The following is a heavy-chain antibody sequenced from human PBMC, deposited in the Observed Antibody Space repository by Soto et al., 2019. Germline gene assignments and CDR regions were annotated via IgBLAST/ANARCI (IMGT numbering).Heavy chain of an antibody. D-gene: IGHD3-22*01. CDR1: GGTFSSYA. CDR3: ASTRANGIVVVTHFDY. V-gene: IGHV1-69*06. CDR2: IIPIFGTA. Sequence: SVKVSCKASGGTFSSYAISWVRQAPGQGLEWMGGIIPIFGTANYAQKFQGRVTITADKSTSTAYMELSSLRSEDTAVYYCASTRANGIVVVTHFDYWGKGTLVTVSP. J-gene: IGHJ4*02.